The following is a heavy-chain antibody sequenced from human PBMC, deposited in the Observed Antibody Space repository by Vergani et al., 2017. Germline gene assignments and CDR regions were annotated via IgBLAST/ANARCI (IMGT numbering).Heavy chain of an antibody. D-gene: IGHD4-11*01. CDR3: ARVNTETNGHLYYYYYIDV. V-gene: IGHV4-34*01. CDR2: IDHTGRP. Sequence: QVQLPQWGGGLLKPSETLSLTCVVNGGLFTSYHWTWLRQSPGEGLEWVGEIDHTGRPDYNPSLKSRLTMSVDKSRNQFSLTHNSVTATDTAIYFCARVNTETNGHLYYYYYIDVWGQGTAVTVS. CDR1: GGLFTSYH. J-gene: IGHJ6*03.